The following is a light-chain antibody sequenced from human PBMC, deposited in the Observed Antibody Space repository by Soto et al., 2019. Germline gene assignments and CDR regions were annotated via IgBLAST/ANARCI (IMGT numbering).Light chain of an antibody. Sequence: DIVMTQSPDSLAVSLGERATINCKSSQSVLYSSNNKNYLAWYQQKPGQPPKLLIYWASTRESGVPDRVSGSGSGTDFTLTISSLQAEDVAVYYCQQHYSTPLTFGGGTKVEIK. CDR2: WAS. CDR3: QQHYSTPLT. V-gene: IGKV4-1*01. J-gene: IGKJ4*01. CDR1: QSVLYSSNNKNY.